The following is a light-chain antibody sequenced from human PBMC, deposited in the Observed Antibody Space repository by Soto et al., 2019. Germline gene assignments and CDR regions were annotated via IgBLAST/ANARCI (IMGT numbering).Light chain of an antibody. CDR2: GAS. Sequence: EIVLTQSAGTLSLSPGERATLSCRASQSVSSSYLAWYQQKPGQAPRLLIYGASSRATGIPDRFSGSGSGTDFTLTISRLEPEDFAVYYCQQRRSWPITFGQGTRLEIK. CDR1: QSVSSSY. V-gene: IGKV3D-20*02. CDR3: QQRRSWPIT. J-gene: IGKJ5*01.